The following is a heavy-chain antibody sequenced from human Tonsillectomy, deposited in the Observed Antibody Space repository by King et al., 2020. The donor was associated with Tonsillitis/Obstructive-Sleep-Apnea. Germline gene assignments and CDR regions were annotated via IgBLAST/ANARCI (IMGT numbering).Heavy chain of an antibody. V-gene: IGHV1-69*06. J-gene: IGHJ5*02. CDR2: IIPTLGTT. CDR3: ARGFTDYDFWSGYWFDP. D-gene: IGHD3-3*01. CDR1: GGTFSSNA. Sequence: VQLVESGAEVKKPGSSVKVACKASGGTFSSNAISWVRQAPGQGHEWMGGIIPTLGTTHYAQKFQGRVTFTADKSTSTVYMELSSLRSEDTAVYYCARGFTDYDFWSGYWFDPWGQGTLVTVSS.